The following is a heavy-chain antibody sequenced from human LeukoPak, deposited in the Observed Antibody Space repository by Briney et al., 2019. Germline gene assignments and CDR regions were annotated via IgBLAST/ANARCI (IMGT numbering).Heavy chain of an antibody. CDR3: ARHSPPGSASDDILTGYQPPRDYGMDV. CDR2: IIPIFGTA. D-gene: IGHD3-9*01. CDR1: GGTFSSYA. V-gene: IGHV1-69*13. J-gene: IGHJ6*04. Sequence: SVTVSCKASGGTFSSYAISWVRQAPGQGLEWMGGIIPIFGTANYAQKFQGRVTITADDSTSTAYMELSSLRSEDTAVYYCARHSPPGSASDDILTGYQPPRDYGMDVWGKGPTVTVSS.